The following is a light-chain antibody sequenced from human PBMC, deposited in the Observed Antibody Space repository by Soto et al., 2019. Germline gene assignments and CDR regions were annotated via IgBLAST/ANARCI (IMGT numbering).Light chain of an antibody. Sequence: EMVLTQSPATLSLSPGERATLSCSASQTVYSYLAWYQQKPGQAPRLLIYDASNRATGIPARFSGSGSGTDFILTISSLQPEDFAVYYCQQCNNWPYTFGQGTKLEIK. CDR3: QQCNNWPYT. J-gene: IGKJ2*01. V-gene: IGKV3-11*01. CDR1: QTVYSY. CDR2: DAS.